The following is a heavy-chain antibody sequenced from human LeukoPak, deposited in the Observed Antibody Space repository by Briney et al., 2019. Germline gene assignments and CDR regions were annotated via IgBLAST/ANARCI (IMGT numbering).Heavy chain of an antibody. J-gene: IGHJ4*02. D-gene: IGHD6-19*01. CDR2: MNPNSGNT. CDR3: ARGFIAVAATFDY. V-gene: IGHV1-8*03. CDR1: GGTFSSYD. Sequence: GASVKVSCKASGGTFSSYDINWVRQAAGQGLEGMGWMNPNSGNTGYAQKFQGRVTITRNTSISTAYMELSSLRSEDTAVYYCARGFIAVAATFDYWGQGTLVTVSS.